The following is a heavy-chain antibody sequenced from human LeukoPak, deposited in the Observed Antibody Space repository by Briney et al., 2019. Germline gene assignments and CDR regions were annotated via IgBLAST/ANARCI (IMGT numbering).Heavy chain of an antibody. D-gene: IGHD6-19*01. V-gene: IGHV1-18*01. CDR1: GYTFTSYG. CDR3: AKDEREWLVRGGGDY. J-gene: IGHJ4*02. CDR2: ISAYNGNT. Sequence: ASVKVSCKASGYTFTSYGISWVRQAPGQGLEWMGWISAYNGNTNYAQKLQGRVTMTTDTSTSTAYMELRSLRSDDTAVYYCAKDEREWLVRGGGDYWGQGTLVTVSS.